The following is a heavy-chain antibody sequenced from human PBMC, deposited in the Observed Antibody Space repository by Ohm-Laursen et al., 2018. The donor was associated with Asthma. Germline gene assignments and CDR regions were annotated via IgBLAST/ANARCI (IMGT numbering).Heavy chain of an antibody. CDR3: ARDFNWSYDY. CDR1: GYTFTRFD. D-gene: IGHD1-26*01. J-gene: IGHJ4*02. Sequence: ASVKVSCKASGYTFTRFDIHWVRQVPGQGLEWMGWLKPNRGNTDFAQKFQGRVTMTRDTSISTVYMELSSLRSEDTAVYYCARDFNWSYDYWGQGTLVTVSS. V-gene: IGHV1-8*01. CDR2: LKPNRGNT.